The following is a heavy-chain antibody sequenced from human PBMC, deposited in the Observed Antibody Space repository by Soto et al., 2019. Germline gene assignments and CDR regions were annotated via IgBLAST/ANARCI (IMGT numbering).Heavy chain of an antibody. CDR1: GGSISSGGYY. J-gene: IGHJ4*02. D-gene: IGHD6-13*01. Sequence: QVQLQESGPGLVKPSQTLSLTCTVSGGSISSGGYYWSWIRQHPGKGLEWIGYIYYSGSTYYNPSLKSRVTISVDTSKNQFSLKLSSVTAADTAVYYCARGSYSSSLLPLYYFDDWGQGTLVTVSS. CDR3: ARGSYSSSLLPLYYFDD. V-gene: IGHV4-31*03. CDR2: IYYSGST.